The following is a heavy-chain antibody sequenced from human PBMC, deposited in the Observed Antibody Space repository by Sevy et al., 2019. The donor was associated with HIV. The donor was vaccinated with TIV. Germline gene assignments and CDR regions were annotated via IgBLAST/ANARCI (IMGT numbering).Heavy chain of an antibody. CDR1: GFTFSIYA. CDR3: AKDQGDYVWGTFRDY. J-gene: IGHJ4*02. D-gene: IGHD3-16*02. Sequence: GGSLRLSCAASGFTFSIYAMSWVRQAPGKGLEWVSGLSGSGGSTYYADSVKGRFTISRDNSKNTLYLQMNSLRAEDPAVYYCAKDQGDYVWGTFRDYWGQGTLVTVSS. V-gene: IGHV3-23*01. CDR2: LSGSGGST.